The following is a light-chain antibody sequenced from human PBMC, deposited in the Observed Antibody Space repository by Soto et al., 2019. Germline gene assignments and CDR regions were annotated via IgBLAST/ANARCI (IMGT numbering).Light chain of an antibody. V-gene: IGKV1-5*01. CDR2: DAS. J-gene: IGKJ4*01. Sequence: DIQMTQSPSTLSASVGDRVTITCRASHSIRDCLAWYQQKPGKAPKLLIFDASNLESGVPSRFGGSGSGTEFTLTISSLKPDDFATYYCQQYESYSLTFGGGTKVDIK. CDR3: QQYESYSLT. CDR1: HSIRDC.